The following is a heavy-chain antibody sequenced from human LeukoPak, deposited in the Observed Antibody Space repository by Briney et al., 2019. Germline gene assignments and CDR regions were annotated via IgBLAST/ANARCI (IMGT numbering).Heavy chain of an antibody. Sequence: SETLSLTCTVSGGSLSGHYWSWVRQPPGKRLEWIGYVSYTGRTKYNPSLQSRVTISIATSKSQFSLKLTSVTSADTAVYSCARLLDNDISGDLDTFDVWGQGTTVIVSS. CDR3: ARLLDNDISGDLDTFDV. CDR1: GGSLSGHY. J-gene: IGHJ3*01. CDR2: VSYTGRT. V-gene: IGHV4-59*11. D-gene: IGHD3-22*01.